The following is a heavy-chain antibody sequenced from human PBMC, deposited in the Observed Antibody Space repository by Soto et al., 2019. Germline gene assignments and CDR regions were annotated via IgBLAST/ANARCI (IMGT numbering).Heavy chain of an antibody. J-gene: IGHJ4*02. CDR3: ARHTPATSISDH. CDR2: IYYSGST. D-gene: IGHD2-15*01. Sequence: PSETLSLTCTVSGGSISSYYWSWIRQPPGKGLEWIGHIYYSGSTNYNPSFKSRVTISVDTSKNQFSLKLTSVTAADTAVYYCARHTPATSISDHWGQGTLVTVSS. CDR1: GGSISSYY. V-gene: IGHV4-59*01.